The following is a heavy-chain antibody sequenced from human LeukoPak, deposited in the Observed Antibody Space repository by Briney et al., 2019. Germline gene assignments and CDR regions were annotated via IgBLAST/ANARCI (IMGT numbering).Heavy chain of an antibody. J-gene: IGHJ4*02. CDR2: ISVSGDWT. D-gene: IGHD6-13*01. Sequence: GGSLRLSCEASGFTFSSYYMIWVRQAPGKGLEWVPVISVSGDWTYYADSVKGRFTISRDNSKNTLYPQMNSLRAEDTAVYYCANYRQSITAAGNSREFADYWGQGTLVTVSS. V-gene: IGHV3-23*01. CDR1: GFTFSSYY. CDR3: ANYRQSITAAGNSREFADY.